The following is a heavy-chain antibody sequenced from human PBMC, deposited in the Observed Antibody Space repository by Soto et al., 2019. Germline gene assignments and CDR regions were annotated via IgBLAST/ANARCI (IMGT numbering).Heavy chain of an antibody. CDR2: INPESTTL. Sequence: PXGSLRLSCTASESTLNIYWMHWIRQAPGKGLVWVSRINPESTTLTYADSVTGRFTISRDSAKNTLYLQMNGLSAEDTAIYYCTKDTFGAWDYWGQGTLVTVSS. D-gene: IGHD3-10*01. CDR1: ESTLNIYW. V-gene: IGHV3-74*01. CDR3: TKDTFGAWDY. J-gene: IGHJ4*02.